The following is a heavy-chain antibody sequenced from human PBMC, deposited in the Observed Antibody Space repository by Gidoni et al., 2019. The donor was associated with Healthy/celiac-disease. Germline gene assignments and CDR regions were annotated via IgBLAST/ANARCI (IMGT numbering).Heavy chain of an antibody. Sequence: QVPLQQWGAGLLQPSETLSLTCAVYGTSSSGYYWSWIRQPPGKGLEWIGEINHSGSTNSNPSLKSRVTISVDTSKNQFSLKLSSVTAADTAVYYCARGLGEPGGYYDTSPGAFDIWGQGTMVTVSS. CDR2: INHSGST. J-gene: IGHJ3*02. D-gene: IGHD3-22*01. V-gene: IGHV4-34*01. CDR1: GTSSSGYY. CDR3: ARGLGEPGGYYDTSPGAFDI.